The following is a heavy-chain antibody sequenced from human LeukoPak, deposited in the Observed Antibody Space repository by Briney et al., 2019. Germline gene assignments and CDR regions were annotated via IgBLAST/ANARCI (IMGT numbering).Heavy chain of an antibody. J-gene: IGHJ4*02. CDR3: ARAPLGSSVVRGFDY. D-gene: IGHD6-19*01. CDR2: IIPILGIA. V-gene: IGHV1-69*04. CDR1: GYTFTSYD. Sequence: ASVKVSCKASGYTFTSYDINWVRQAPGQGLEWMGRIIPILGIANYAQKFQGRVTITADKSTSTAYMELSSLRSEDTAVYYCARAPLGSSVVRGFDYWGQGTLVTVSS.